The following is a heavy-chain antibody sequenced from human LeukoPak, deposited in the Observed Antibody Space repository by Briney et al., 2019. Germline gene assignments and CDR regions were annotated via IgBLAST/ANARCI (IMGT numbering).Heavy chain of an antibody. Sequence: PGGSLRLSCAASGFTFSSYAVHWVRQAPGKGLEWVAVISYDGSNKYYADSVKGRFTISRDNSKNTLYLQMNSLRAEDTAVYYCARAPPRIAAAGFFAFDIWGQGTMVTVSS. CDR2: ISYDGSNK. V-gene: IGHV3-30-3*01. CDR3: ARAPPRIAAAGFFAFDI. CDR1: GFTFSSYA. J-gene: IGHJ3*02. D-gene: IGHD6-13*01.